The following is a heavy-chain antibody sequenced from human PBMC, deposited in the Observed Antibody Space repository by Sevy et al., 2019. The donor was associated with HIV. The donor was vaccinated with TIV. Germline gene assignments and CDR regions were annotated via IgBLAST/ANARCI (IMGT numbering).Heavy chain of an antibody. CDR1: GFPVSSNY. Sequence: GGYLRLSCAASGFPVSSNYMSWVRQAPGKGLEWVSVIYSDGSTYHADSVKGRFTISRDNSKNTLYLQMNSLIVEDTAVYYCARGKSGYGYGLDYWGQGTLVDVSS. J-gene: IGHJ4*02. D-gene: IGHD5-18*01. CDR3: ARGKSGYGYGLDY. CDR2: IYSDGST. V-gene: IGHV3-66*01.